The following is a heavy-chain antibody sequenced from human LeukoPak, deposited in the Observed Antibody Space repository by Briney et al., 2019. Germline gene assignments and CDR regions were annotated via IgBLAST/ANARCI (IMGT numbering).Heavy chain of an antibody. CDR3: ARYGSGSYLDI. V-gene: IGHV4-59*01. J-gene: IGHJ3*02. CDR1: GGSFSSYY. D-gene: IGHD3-10*01. Sequence: SETLSLTCTVSGGSFSSYYWNWIRQPPGKGLELIGYIYYSGSTNYNPSLKSRVAISVDTSKNQFSLKLSSVTAADTAVYYCARYGSGSYLDIWGQGTMVTVSS. CDR2: IYYSGST.